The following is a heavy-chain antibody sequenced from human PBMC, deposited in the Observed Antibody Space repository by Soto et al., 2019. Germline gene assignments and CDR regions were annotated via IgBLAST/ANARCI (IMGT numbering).Heavy chain of an antibody. CDR2: ISGSGGST. J-gene: IGHJ4*02. V-gene: IGHV3-23*01. CDR3: AKKLKAPSYDILTGYFDY. Sequence: AGGSLRLSCAASGFTFSSYAMSWVRQAPGKGLEWVSAISGSGGSTYYADSVKGRFTISRDNSKNTLYLQMNSLRAEDTAVYYCAKKLKAPSYDILTGYFDYWGQGTLVTVSS. D-gene: IGHD3-9*01. CDR1: GFTFSSYA.